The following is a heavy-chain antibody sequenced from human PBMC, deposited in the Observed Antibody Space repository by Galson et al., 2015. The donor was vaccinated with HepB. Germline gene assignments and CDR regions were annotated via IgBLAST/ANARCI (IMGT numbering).Heavy chain of an antibody. CDR3: ARDLENTMVQGVISPYYYYYYMDV. V-gene: IGHV1-69*13. Sequence: SVKVSCKASGGTFSSYAISWVRQAPGQGLEWMGGIIPIFGTANYAQKFQGRVTITADESTSTAYMELSSLRSEDTAVYYCARDLENTMVQGVISPYYYYYYMDVWGKGTTVTVSS. CDR2: IIPIFGTA. CDR1: GGTFSSYA. D-gene: IGHD3-10*01. J-gene: IGHJ6*03.